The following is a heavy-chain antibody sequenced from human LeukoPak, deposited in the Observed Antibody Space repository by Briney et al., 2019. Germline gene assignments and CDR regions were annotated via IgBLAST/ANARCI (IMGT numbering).Heavy chain of an antibody. D-gene: IGHD2-2*02. V-gene: IGHV3-30-3*01. Sequence: GGSLRLSCAASGFTFSSYAMHWVRQAPGKGLEWVAVISYDGSNKYYADSAKGRFTISRDNSKNTLYLQMNSLRAEDTAVYYCARVRRYCSSTSCYTYYYGMDVWGQGTTVTVSS. CDR3: ARVRRYCSSTSCYTYYYGMDV. J-gene: IGHJ6*02. CDR1: GFTFSSYA. CDR2: ISYDGSNK.